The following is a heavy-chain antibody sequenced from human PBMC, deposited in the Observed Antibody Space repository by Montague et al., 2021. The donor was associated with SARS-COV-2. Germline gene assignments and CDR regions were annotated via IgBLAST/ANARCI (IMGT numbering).Heavy chain of an antibody. CDR2: ISGDGTNK. CDR3: ARERGGSGYFVY. Sequence: SLRLSCAASGFIFSTYTIHWVRQAPGKGLEWVAAISGDGTNKYYAESLKGRSTISRDNSENKLYLQMNSLRPEDTAVYYCARERGGSGYFVYWGHGALVPVSS. D-gene: IGHD3-22*01. CDR1: GFIFSTYT. V-gene: IGHV3-30*04. J-gene: IGHJ4*01.